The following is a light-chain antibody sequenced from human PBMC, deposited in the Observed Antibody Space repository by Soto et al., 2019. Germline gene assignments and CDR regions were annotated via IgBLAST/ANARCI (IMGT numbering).Light chain of an antibody. Sequence: EIVMTQSPATLSVSPREGATLSCRASQNVDSDLAWYQQKPGQGPRLLIFGASTRATDIPARFSGRGSGTDFTLTITSLQSEDFAVYYCHQYNNWPLWTFGQGTKVEIK. J-gene: IGKJ1*01. CDR1: QNVDSD. CDR3: HQYNNWPLWT. V-gene: IGKV3-15*01. CDR2: GAS.